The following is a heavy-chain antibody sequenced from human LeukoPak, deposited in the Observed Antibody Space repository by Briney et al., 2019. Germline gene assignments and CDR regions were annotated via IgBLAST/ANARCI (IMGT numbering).Heavy chain of an antibody. D-gene: IGHD6-19*01. Sequence: PGGSLRLSCAASGFTLSSYGMHWVRQAPGKGLEWVAFIRYDGSNKYYADSVKGRFTISRDNSKNTLYLQMNSLRAEDTAVYYCAKDLTVGYSSGFSFDYWGQGTLVTVSS. V-gene: IGHV3-30*02. CDR1: GFTLSSYG. CDR2: IRYDGSNK. CDR3: AKDLTVGYSSGFSFDY. J-gene: IGHJ4*02.